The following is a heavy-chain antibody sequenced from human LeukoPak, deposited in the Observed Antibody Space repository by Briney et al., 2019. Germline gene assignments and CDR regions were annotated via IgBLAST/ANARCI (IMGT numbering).Heavy chain of an antibody. CDR1: GFTFSSYA. J-gene: IGHJ1*01. Sequence: GGSLRLSCAASGFTFSSYAMSWVRQAPGKGLEWVSAISGSGGSTYYADSVKGRFTISRDNAKNTLYLQMNSLRAEDTAVYYCATGNYYDSRGYYTFGHWGQGTLVTVSS. CDR2: ISGSGGST. D-gene: IGHD3-22*01. CDR3: ATGNYYDSRGYYTFGH. V-gene: IGHV3-23*01.